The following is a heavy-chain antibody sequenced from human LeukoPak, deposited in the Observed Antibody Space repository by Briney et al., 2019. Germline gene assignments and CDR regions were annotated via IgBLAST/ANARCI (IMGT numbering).Heavy chain of an antibody. CDR1: ADSINTADW. CDR3: ARRSYYDETGYFPD. J-gene: IGHJ4*02. CDR2: VYHRAST. V-gene: IGHV4-4*02. D-gene: IGHD3-22*01. Sequence: SGTLSLTCAVTADSINTADWWSWVRQPPGKGLEWIGEVYHRASTNYNPSLKSRVTISVDTSTNQFSLKLSSVTAADTAVYYCARRSYYDETGYFPDWGQGTLVIVSS.